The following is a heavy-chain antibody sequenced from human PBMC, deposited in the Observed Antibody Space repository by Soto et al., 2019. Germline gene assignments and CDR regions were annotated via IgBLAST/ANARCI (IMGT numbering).Heavy chain of an antibody. CDR3: ARRVQGYYSGGSCVD. CDR1: GGTFSSYT. CDR2: IIPILGIA. J-gene: IGHJ4*02. D-gene: IGHD2-15*01. Sequence: QVQLVQSGAEVKKPGSSVKVSCKASGGTFSSYTISWVRQVPGQGLEWMGRIIPILGIANYAQKFQGRVTSNADKSTRTDYMELSSLRSEDRAVYYCARRVQGYYSGGSCVDWGQGTLVPVSS. V-gene: IGHV1-69*02.